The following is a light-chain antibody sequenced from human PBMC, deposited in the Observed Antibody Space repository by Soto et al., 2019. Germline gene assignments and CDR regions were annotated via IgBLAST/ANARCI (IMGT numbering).Light chain of an antibody. J-gene: IGLJ1*01. CDR1: SSDVAAYNF. CDR2: DVS. Sequence: QPVLTQPASVSGSPGQSVAISCTGTSSDVAAYNFVSWYQQHPGKAPKLMVFDVSNRPSGVSNRFSGSKSDNTASLTISGLQAEDEADYYCSSYTSGGNYVFGTGTKVTVL. CDR3: SSYTSGGNYV. V-gene: IGLV2-14*01.